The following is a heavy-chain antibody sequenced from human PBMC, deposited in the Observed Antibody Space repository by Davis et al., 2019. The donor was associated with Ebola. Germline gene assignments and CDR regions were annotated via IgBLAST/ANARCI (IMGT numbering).Heavy chain of an antibody. J-gene: IGHJ6*02. CDR2: IIPLFGTA. Sequence: ASSVNVSCMASGGTFSSYAISWVRQAPGQGLEWMGGIIPLFGTANYAQKFQGRVTITADESMSTAYMELSSLRSEDTAVYYCASDWQRYSSGWYPLYGMDVWGQGTTVTVSS. D-gene: IGHD6-19*01. CDR3: ASDWQRYSSGWYPLYGMDV. CDR1: GGTFSSYA. V-gene: IGHV1-69*13.